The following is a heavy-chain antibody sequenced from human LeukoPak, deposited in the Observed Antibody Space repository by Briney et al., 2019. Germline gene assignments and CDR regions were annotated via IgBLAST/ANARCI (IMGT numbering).Heavy chain of an antibody. CDR1: GGSISSSSYY. D-gene: IGHD3-9*01. Sequence: SETLSLTCTVSGGSISSSSYYWGWIRQPPGKGLEWIGSIYYSGSTYYNPSLHSRVTISFDTPKNQFSLKLSSVTAADTAVYYCARERLRYFDWSLDYWGQGTLVTVSS. CDR2: IYYSGST. J-gene: IGHJ4*02. V-gene: IGHV4-39*07. CDR3: ARERLRYFDWSLDY.